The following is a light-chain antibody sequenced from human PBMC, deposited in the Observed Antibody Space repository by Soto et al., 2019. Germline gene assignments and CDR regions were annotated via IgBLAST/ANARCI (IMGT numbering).Light chain of an antibody. J-gene: IGKJ1*01. Sequence: EIVLTQSPGTLSLSPGERATLSCRASQSVSSSYLAWYQQKPGQAPRLLIYGASSRATGIPDRFSGSGSGTDFTLTITRLEPDDFAVYYCQQYGSSPAAFGQGTKVDI. CDR1: QSVSSSY. CDR3: QQYGSSPAA. V-gene: IGKV3-20*01. CDR2: GAS.